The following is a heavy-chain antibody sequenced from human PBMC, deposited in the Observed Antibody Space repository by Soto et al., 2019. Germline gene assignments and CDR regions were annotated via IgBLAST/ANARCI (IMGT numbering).Heavy chain of an antibody. CDR2: IYYSGST. CDR3: ARVGGFGATTIDY. V-gene: IGHV4-30-4*01. CDR1: GGSISSGDYY. Sequence: QVQLQESGPGLVKPSQTLSLTCTVSGGSISSGDYYWSWIRQPPGKGLEWIGYIYYSGSTYYNPPLKSRXNXSXDXXKNQFSLKLSSVTAADTAVYYCARVGGFGATTIDYWGQGTLVTVSS. D-gene: IGHD3-10*01. J-gene: IGHJ4*02.